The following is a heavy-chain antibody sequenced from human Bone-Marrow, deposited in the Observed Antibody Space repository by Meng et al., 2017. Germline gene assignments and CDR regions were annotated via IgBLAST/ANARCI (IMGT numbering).Heavy chain of an antibody. D-gene: IGHD6-13*01. CDR3: AKKPSTGYSSSWGFDY. CDR1: GFTFSSYA. V-gene: IGHV3-23*01. J-gene: IGHJ4*02. Sequence: GGSLRLSCAASGFTFSSYAMHWVRQAPGKGLEWVSAISGSGGSTYYADSVKGRFTISRDNSKNTLYLQMNSLRAEDTAVYYCAKKPSTGYSSSWGFDYWGQGTLVTVSS. CDR2: ISGSGGST.